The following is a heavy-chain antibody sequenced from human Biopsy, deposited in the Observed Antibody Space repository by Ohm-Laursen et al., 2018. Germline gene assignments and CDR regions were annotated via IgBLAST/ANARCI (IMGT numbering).Heavy chain of an antibody. CDR3: ATDADGYYTEFDF. Sequence: AASVKVSCKASGGPFNNHAFSWVRQAPGQGLEWLGRIVPILGTVNYAQRFQGRVALTADKSTGTAYMELNRLISDDTAVYYCATDADGYYTEFDFWGQGTLITISS. CDR2: IVPILGTV. J-gene: IGHJ4*02. V-gene: IGHV1-69*04. CDR1: GGPFNNHA. D-gene: IGHD5-24*01.